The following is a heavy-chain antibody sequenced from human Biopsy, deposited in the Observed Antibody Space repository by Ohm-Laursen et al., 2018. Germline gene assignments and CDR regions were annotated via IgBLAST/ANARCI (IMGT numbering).Heavy chain of an antibody. D-gene: IGHD2-15*01. J-gene: IGHJ4*02. CDR2: IYYSGNT. CDR3: ARRGSGGRSFDY. V-gene: IGHV4-61*01. CDR1: GGSINGGSYY. Sequence: SETLSLTCSVSGGSINGGSYYWSWLRQPPGKGLEWIGYIYYSGNTHYNPSLKSRVTISADTSKNQFSLKLGSVTVADTAVFYCARRGSGGRSFDYWGQGSLVTVSS.